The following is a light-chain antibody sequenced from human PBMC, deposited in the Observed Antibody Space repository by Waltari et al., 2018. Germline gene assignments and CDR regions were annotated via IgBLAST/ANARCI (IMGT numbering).Light chain of an antibody. Sequence: SYVLTQPPSVSVAPGQTDRITCGKNNIGSISGHWYQQKPGQAPVLVIYDNNDRPSGIPERFSGSNSGNTATLTISRVDAGDEADYYCQVWDTSSIYPVVFGGGTELTVL. CDR1: NIGSIS. J-gene: IGLJ2*01. CDR2: DNN. CDR3: QVWDTSSIYPVV. V-gene: IGLV3-21*02.